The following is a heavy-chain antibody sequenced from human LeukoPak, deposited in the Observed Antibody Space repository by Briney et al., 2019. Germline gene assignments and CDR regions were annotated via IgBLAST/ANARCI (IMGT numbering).Heavy chain of an antibody. D-gene: IGHD3-22*01. CDR2: ISYDGSNK. V-gene: IGHV3-30*04. J-gene: IGHJ4*02. CDR1: GFTFSSYA. Sequence: GGSLRLSCAASGFTFSSYAMHWVRQAPGKGLGWVAVISYDGSNKYYADSVKGRFTISRDNSKNTLYLQMNSLRAEDTAVYYCARGHLSYYYDSSGYYYPYWGQGTLVTVSS. CDR3: ARGHLSYYYDSSGYYYPY.